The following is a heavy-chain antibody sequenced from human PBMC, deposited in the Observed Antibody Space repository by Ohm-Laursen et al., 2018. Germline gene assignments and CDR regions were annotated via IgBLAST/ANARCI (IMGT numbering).Heavy chain of an antibody. CDR2: ISYTGYT. D-gene: IGHD4-23*01. Sequence: TLTLTCTVSGGSFTGHYWSWIRQPPGKGLEWIGHISYTGYTSYKSSLKSRVTISLDTSRKHFSLRLTSLAAADTAVYYCARGSNEYGGLYFPHWGQGTLVTVSS. CDR1: GGSFTGHY. V-gene: IGHV4-59*11. J-gene: IGHJ1*01. CDR3: ARGSNEYGGLYFPH.